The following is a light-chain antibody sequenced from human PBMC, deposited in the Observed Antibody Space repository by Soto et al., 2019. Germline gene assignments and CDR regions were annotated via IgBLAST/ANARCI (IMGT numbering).Light chain of an antibody. V-gene: IGKV3-15*01. CDR2: GAS. CDR1: QSVSGS. CDR3: QQYNDWPPWT. J-gene: IGKJ1*01. Sequence: EIVMTQSPATLSVSPGEIDTLSCRASQSVSGSFALYQQKPGQAPRLLIYGASTRATGIPARFSGSGSGTDFTLTISGLQSEDCAVYYCQQYNDWPPWTFGQGTKVESK.